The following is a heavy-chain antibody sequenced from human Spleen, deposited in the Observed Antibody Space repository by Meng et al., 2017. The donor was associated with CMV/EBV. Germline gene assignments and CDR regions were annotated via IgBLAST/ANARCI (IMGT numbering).Heavy chain of an antibody. J-gene: IGHJ4*02. CDR2: ISGYNGDT. V-gene: IGHV1-18*01. CDR1: GGSFSSYT. CDR3: ARGPVFGVVTYPDYFDY. Sequence: ASVKVSCKASGGSFSSYTFSWVRQAPGQGLEWMGWISGYNGDTKYAQKVQGRVTMTADTSTSTAYMELRSLRSDDTAVYYCARGPVFGVVTYPDYFDYWGQGTLVTVSS. D-gene: IGHD3-3*01.